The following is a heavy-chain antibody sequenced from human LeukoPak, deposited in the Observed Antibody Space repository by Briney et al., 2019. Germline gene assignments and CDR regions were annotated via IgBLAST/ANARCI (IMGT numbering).Heavy chain of an antibody. CDR2: IIPIFGTA. D-gene: IGHD3-22*01. CDR1: GGTFSSYA. V-gene: IGHV1-69*13. CDR3: ARASYDSSGYYPDAFDI. J-gene: IGHJ3*02. Sequence: ASVKVSCKASGGTFSSYAISWVRQAPGQGLEWMGGIIPIFGTANYAQKFQGRVTITADESTSTAYMELSSLRSEDTAVYYCARASYDSSGYYPDAFDIWGQGTMVTVSS.